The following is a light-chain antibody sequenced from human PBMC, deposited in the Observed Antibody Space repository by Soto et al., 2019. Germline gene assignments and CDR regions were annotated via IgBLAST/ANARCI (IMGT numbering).Light chain of an antibody. V-gene: IGKV3-15*01. CDR3: QQCDNWPQWS. CDR2: GAS. J-gene: IGKJ1*01. CDR1: QSVSSN. Sequence: EIVMSQSPATLSVSPGERATLSCRASQSVSSNLAWYQQKPGQAPRLLIYGASTRATGIPARFSGSGSGTDFTLTISSLEPEDFAVYYCQQCDNWPQWSFGQGTKVDIK.